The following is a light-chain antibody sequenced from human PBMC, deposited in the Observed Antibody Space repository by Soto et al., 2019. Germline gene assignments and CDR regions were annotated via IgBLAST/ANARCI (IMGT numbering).Light chain of an antibody. CDR3: SSFTSSSTPRV. V-gene: IGLV2-14*01. CDR1: SSDVGAYNY. J-gene: IGLJ3*02. Sequence: QSVLTQPASGSGSPGQSITISCTGTSSDVGAYNYVSWYQQHPGKAPKLMIYEVSNRPSGVSNRFSGSKSGNTASLTISGLQAEDEADYYCSSFTSSSTPRVFGGGTKVTVL. CDR2: EVS.